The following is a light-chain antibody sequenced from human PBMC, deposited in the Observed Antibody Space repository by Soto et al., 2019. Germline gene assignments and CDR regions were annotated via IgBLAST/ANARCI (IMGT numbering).Light chain of an antibody. Sequence: QSALTQPASVSGSPGQSITISCTGTSSDVGGYNYVSWYQQHPGKPPKLMIYEVSKRPSGVSNRFSGSKSGNTASLTSSGLQAEDEADYYCSSYTSSSTRVFGGGTKLTVL. CDR3: SSYTSSSTRV. CDR1: SSDVGGYNY. J-gene: IGLJ2*01. V-gene: IGLV2-14*01. CDR2: EVS.